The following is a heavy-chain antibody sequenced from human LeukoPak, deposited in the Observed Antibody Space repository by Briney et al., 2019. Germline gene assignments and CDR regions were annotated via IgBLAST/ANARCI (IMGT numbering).Heavy chain of an antibody. D-gene: IGHD1-26*01. CDR1: GLTLSSYG. J-gene: IGHJ4*02. CDR3: AKDLSQVGADSFDY. CDR2: FSSSSTSDKT. V-gene: IGHV3-23*01. Sequence: GGSLRLSCAASGLTLSSYGMSWVRQAPGKGLEWVSTFSSSSTSDKTYYADFAKGRFTISRDNSKSTLYLQMNSLRAEDTAVYYCAKDLSQVGADSFDYWGQGTPVTVSS.